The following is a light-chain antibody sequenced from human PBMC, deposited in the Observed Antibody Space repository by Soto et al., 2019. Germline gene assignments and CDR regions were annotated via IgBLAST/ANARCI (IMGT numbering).Light chain of an antibody. Sequence: GWTKNPGTLSFSPGDRATVSCRASQSFSSHFLAWYQQKPGQAPRLLIYGASSRATGIPDRFSGSGSGTDFTLTISRLEPEDFAVYFCQQYGSSPWTFAQGTKAAIK. CDR1: QSFSSHF. V-gene: IGKV3-20*01. J-gene: IGKJ1*01. CDR2: GAS. CDR3: QQYGSSPWT.